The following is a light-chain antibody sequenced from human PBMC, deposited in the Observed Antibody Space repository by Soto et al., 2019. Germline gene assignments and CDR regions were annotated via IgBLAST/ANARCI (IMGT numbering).Light chain of an antibody. CDR3: CSYAGSYTWV. V-gene: IGLV2-11*01. CDR2: DVS. CDR1: SSDVGGYNY. J-gene: IGLJ3*02. Sequence: QPVLTQPRSVSGSPGQSVTISCTGTSSDVGGYNYVSWYQQHPDKAPKLVIYDVSKRPSGVPDRFSGSKSGNTASLTISGLQAEDEADYYCCSYAGSYTWVFGGGTKLTVL.